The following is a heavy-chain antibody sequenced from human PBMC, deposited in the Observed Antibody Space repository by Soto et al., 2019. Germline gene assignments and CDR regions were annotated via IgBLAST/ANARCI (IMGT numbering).Heavy chain of an antibody. CDR3: ARDRAPYSSGRWCMDV. CDR2: IWYDGSNK. V-gene: IGHV3-33*01. CDR1: GFTFSSYG. Sequence: QVQLVESGGGVVQPGRSLRLSCAASGFTFSSYGMHWVRQAPGKGLEWVAVIWYDGSNKYYADSVKGRFTISRDNSKNTLYMQMNSLRAEGTAVYYCARDRAPYSSGRWCMDVWGQGTTVTVSS. J-gene: IGHJ6*02. D-gene: IGHD6-19*01.